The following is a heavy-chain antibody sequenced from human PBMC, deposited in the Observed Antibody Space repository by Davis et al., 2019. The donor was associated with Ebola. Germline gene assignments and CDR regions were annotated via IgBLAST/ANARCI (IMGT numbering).Heavy chain of an antibody. J-gene: IGHJ6*02. Sequence: GESLKISCEASGFTFSAYWMSWVRQAPGKGLECVANIKPDGSEEYYVDSVKGRFTISRDNAKMSLSLQMNSLRAEDTAVYYCARGHATSLYGMDVWGQGTTVTVSS. V-gene: IGHV3-7*01. CDR1: GFTFSAYW. CDR2: IKPDGSEE. CDR3: ARGHATSLYGMDV.